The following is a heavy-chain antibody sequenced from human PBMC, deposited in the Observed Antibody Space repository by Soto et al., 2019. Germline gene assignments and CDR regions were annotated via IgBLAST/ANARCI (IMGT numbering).Heavy chain of an antibody. V-gene: IGHV2-5*02. CDR1: GFSLTTDRVG. Sequence: QITLKESGPTLVKPTQTLTLTCTFSGFSLTTDRVGVGWISQPPGAALEWLAVIYWDDSKTYRPSLASRLTVTQDNSKNQVALTSTNKDFLATATYYCAHAYGGRSLSWGQGTLVTVSS. CDR2: IYWDDSK. D-gene: IGHD1-26*01. J-gene: IGHJ5*02. CDR3: AHAYGGRSLS.